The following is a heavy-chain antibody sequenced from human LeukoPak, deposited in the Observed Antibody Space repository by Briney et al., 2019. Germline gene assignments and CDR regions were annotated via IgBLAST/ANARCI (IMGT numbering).Heavy chain of an antibody. D-gene: IGHD6-6*01. V-gene: IGHV3-23*01. CDR3: AKWKYSNSGIDDY. J-gene: IGHJ4*02. CDR2: ISGSGANT. Sequence: PGGSLRLSCAASGFTFSSYAMSWVRQVPGKGLEWVSVISGSGANTYYADSVKGRFTISRDNSKNMLYLQMNSLRAEDTAVYYCAKWKYSNSGIDDYWGQGTLVTVPS. CDR1: GFTFSSYA.